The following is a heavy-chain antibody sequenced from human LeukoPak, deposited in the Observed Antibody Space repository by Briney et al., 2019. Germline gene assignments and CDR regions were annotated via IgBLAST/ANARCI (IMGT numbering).Heavy chain of an antibody. CDR3: ARVYFSGYGYSPFDY. Sequence: SETLSLTCAVYGGSFSGYYWSWIRQPPGKGLEWIGEINHSGSTNYNPSLKSRVTISVDTSKNQFSLKLSSVTAADTAVYYCARVYFSGYGYSPFDYWGQGTLVTVSS. CDR1: GGSFSGYY. CDR2: INHSGST. D-gene: IGHD5-12*01. J-gene: IGHJ4*02. V-gene: IGHV4-34*01.